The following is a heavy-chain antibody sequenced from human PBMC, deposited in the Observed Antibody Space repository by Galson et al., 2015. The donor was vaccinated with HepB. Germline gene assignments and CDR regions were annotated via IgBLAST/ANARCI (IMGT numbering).Heavy chain of an antibody. D-gene: IGHD2-2*02. V-gene: IGHV1-18*01. CDR2: ISAYNGNT. CDR1: GYTFTSYG. Sequence: SVKVSCKASGYTFTSYGISWVRQAPGQGLEWMGWISAYNGNTNYAQKLQGRVTMTTDTSTSTAYMELRSLRSDDTAVYYCASSHCSSTSCYTPFDYWGQGTLVTVSS. J-gene: IGHJ4*02. CDR3: ASSHCSSTSCYTPFDY.